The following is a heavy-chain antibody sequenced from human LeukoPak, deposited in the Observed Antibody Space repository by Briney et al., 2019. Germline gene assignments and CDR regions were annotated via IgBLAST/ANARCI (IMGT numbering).Heavy chain of an antibody. J-gene: IGHJ4*02. CDR3: ATWGYCSGGSCYPYYFDY. CDR1: GYTLTELS. V-gene: IGHV1-24*01. CDR2: FDPEDGET. D-gene: IGHD2-15*01. Sequence: GASVKVSCEVSGYTLTELSMHWVRQAPGKGLEWMGGFDPEDGETIYAQKFQGRVTMTEDTSTDTAYMELSSLRSEDTAVYYCATWGYCSGGSCYPYYFDYWGQGTLVTVSS.